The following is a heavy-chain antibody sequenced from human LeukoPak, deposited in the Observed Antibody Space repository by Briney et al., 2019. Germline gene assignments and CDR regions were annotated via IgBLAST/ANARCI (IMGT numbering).Heavy chain of an antibody. CDR2: IKHDGSEK. D-gene: IGHD6-13*01. V-gene: IGHV3-7*03. J-gene: IGHJ4*02. Sequence: GGSLRLSCAASVFSLSSYWMSWVRQAPGKGLEWVANIKHDGSEKYYVDSVKGRFTISRDNTKKSLYLQMNSLGAEDTAVYYCARAAWDSSSWYVGYFDYWGQGTLVTVSS. CDR1: VFSLSSYW. CDR3: ARAAWDSSSWYVGYFDY.